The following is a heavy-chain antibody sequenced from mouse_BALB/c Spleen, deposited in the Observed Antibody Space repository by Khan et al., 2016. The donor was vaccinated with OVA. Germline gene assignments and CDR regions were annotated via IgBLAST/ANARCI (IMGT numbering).Heavy chain of an antibody. V-gene: IGHV2-9*02. CDR1: GFPLTSSG. J-gene: IGHJ4*01. CDR3: ARGYGYYDDAMDY. Sequence: VQLKESGPGLVAPSQSLSITCTVSGFPLTSSGVHWVRQPPGKGLEWLGVIWVGGSTHYNSALLSRLSISRDKSKIQVFLKRNRQQTGDVATYYCARGYGYYDDAMDYWGQGTSVTVSS. D-gene: IGHD2-3*01. CDR2: IWVGGST.